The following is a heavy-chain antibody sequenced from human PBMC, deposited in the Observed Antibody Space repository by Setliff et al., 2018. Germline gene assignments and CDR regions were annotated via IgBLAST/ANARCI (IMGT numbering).Heavy chain of an antibody. V-gene: IGHV3-11*04. D-gene: IGHD3-9*01. J-gene: IGHJ4*02. CDR3: ARDSHTHYDILTGYLDFDY. CDR2: ISSSGSAI. Sequence: GGSLRLSCAASGFTFSDYYMSWIRQAPGKGLEWVSYISSSGSAIYYADSVKGRFTISRDNAKNSLYLQMNSLRAEDTAVYYCARDSHTHYDILTGYLDFDYWGQGTLVTVSS. CDR1: GFTFSDYY.